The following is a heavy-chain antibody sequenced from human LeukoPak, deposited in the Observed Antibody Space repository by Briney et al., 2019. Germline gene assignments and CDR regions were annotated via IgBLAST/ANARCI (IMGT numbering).Heavy chain of an antibody. CDR1: GFTFSSYA. Sequence: PGGSLRLSCTTSGFTFSSYAMTWVRQAPGKGLEWVSVISGSGDSTYHADSVKGRFTTSRDNSEDTLYLQMNSLSAEDTAVYYCAKAITSSAYSRAKYWGQGTLVTVTS. V-gene: IGHV3-23*01. CDR2: ISGSGDST. D-gene: IGHD1-26*01. J-gene: IGHJ4*02. CDR3: AKAITSSAYSRAKY.